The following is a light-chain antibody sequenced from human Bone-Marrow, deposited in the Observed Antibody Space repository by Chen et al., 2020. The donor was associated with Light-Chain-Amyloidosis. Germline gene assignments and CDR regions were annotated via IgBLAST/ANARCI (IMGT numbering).Light chain of an antibody. Sequence: YVLTQPSSVSVAPGQTATIACGGNNIVSTSVHWYQQTPGQAPLLVVYDDSDRPSGIPERLSGSNSGNTATLTISRVEAGDEADYYCQVWDRSSDRPVFGGGTKLTVL. CDR1: NIVSTS. CDR2: DDS. CDR3: QVWDRSSDRPV. V-gene: IGLV3-21*02. J-gene: IGLJ3*02.